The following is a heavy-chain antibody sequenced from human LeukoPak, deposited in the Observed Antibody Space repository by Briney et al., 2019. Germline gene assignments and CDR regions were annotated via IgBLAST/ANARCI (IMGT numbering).Heavy chain of an antibody. D-gene: IGHD3-10*01. V-gene: IGHV1-18*01. CDR1: GYTFTSCG. CDR2: ISAYNGNT. Sequence: ASVKVSCKASGYTFTSCGISWVRQAPGQGLEWMGWISAYNGNTNYAQKLQGRVTMTTDTSTSTAYMELRSLRSDDTAVYYCASGISDGSGSYPFDYWGQGTLVTVSS. CDR3: ASGISDGSGSYPFDY. J-gene: IGHJ4*02.